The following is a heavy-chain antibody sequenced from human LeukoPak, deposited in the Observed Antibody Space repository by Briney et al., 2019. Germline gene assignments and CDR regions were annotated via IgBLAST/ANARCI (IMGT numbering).Heavy chain of an antibody. CDR3: ARHGYSYGSDY. CDR2: IYYSGST. CDR1: GGSISSSSYY. V-gene: IGHV4-39*01. Sequence: PSETLSPTCTVSGGSISSSSYYWGWIRQPPGKGLEWIGSIYYSGSTYYNPSLKSRVTISVDTSKNQFSLKLSSETAADTAVYYCARHGYSYGSDYWGQGTLVTVSS. J-gene: IGHJ4*02. D-gene: IGHD5-18*01.